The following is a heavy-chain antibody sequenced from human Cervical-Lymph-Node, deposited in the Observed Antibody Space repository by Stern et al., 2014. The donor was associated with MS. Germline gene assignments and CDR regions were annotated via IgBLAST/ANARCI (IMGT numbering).Heavy chain of an antibody. D-gene: IGHD2-8*02. CDR1: GDSISSYTHY. J-gene: IGHJ4*02. CDR3: AKHACTGAACPFDL. CDR2: VYYSGAP. Sequence: QLQLQESGPGLVKPSETLSLTCAVSGDSISSYTHYWAWIRQPPGKGLEWIGSVYYSGAPYYNPSLKSPVTISVDTSKNHFPLGLNSVTAADTAVYYCAKHACTGAACPFDLWGQGTLVTVSS. V-gene: IGHV4-39*01.